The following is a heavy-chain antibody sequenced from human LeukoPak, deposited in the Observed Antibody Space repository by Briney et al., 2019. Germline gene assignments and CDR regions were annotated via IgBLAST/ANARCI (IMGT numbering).Heavy chain of an antibody. CDR1: GYTFTGYY. Sequence: ASVKVSCKASGYTFTGYYMHWVRQAPGQGLEWMGWINPNSGGTNYAQKFQGRVTMTRDTSISTAYMELSRLRSDDTAVYYCVAAAGPLYYYCYMDVWGKGTTVTVSS. V-gene: IGHV1-2*02. CDR3: VAAAGPLYYYCYMDV. D-gene: IGHD6-13*01. CDR2: INPNSGGT. J-gene: IGHJ6*03.